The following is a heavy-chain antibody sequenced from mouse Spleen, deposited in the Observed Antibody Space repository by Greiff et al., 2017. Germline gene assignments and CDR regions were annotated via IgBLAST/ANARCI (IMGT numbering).Heavy chain of an antibody. J-gene: IGHJ4*01. CDR1: GFTFSDYY. CDR3: ARLNPYYYAMDY. CDR2: ISNGGGST. V-gene: IGHV5-12*02. Sequence: EVKVVESGGGLVQPGGSLKLSCATSGFTFSDYYMYWVRQTPEKRLEWVAYISNGGGSTYYPDTVKGRFTISRDNAKNTLYLQMSRLKSEDTAMYYCARLNPYYYAMDYWGQGTSVTVSS.